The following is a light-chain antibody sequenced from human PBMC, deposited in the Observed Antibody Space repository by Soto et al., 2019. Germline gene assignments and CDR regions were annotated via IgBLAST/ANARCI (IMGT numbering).Light chain of an antibody. CDR1: QSISSY. Sequence: IQLTQSPSSLSASVGDRVTITCRASQSISSYLNWYQQKPGKAPKLLIYAASSLQSGVPSRFSGSGSGTDFTLTISSLEPEDFAVYYCQQRSNWPITSGQATRLEIK. CDR2: AAS. V-gene: IGKV1-39*01. CDR3: QQRSNWPIT. J-gene: IGKJ5*01.